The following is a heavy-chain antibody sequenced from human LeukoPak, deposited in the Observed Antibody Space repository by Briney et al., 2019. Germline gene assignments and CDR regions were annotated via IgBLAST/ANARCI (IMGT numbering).Heavy chain of an antibody. D-gene: IGHD7-27*01. CDR3: ARVGHYSNWGTQWFDP. J-gene: IGHJ5*02. CDR2: AYYTGGT. CDR1: GASISSSIYY. V-gene: IGHV4-39*07. Sequence: SSETLSLTCTVSGASISSSIYYWSWIRQPPGKGLEWIGTAYYTGGTYYNPSLNRRVTISVDTSKNQFSLKLTSVTAADTAVYFCARVGHYSNWGTQWFDPWGQGTLVTVSS.